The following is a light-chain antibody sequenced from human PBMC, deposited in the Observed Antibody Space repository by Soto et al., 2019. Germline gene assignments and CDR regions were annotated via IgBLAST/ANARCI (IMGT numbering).Light chain of an antibody. CDR3: QQRINWPLT. CDR2: GAS. V-gene: IGKV3D-20*02. Sequence: EIVLTPSPGTLSLSPAERATLSCRASQSVSSSYLAWYQQKPGQAPRLLIYGASSRATGIPDRFSGSGSGTDFTLTISRLEPEDFAVYYCQQRINWPLTFGGGTKVDI. CDR1: QSVSSSY. J-gene: IGKJ4*02.